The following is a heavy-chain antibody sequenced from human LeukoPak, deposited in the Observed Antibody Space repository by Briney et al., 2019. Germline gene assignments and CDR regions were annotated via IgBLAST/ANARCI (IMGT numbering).Heavy chain of an antibody. CDR1: GGSISSYY. CDR3: ARLYQLHDWNLWFSPENWFDP. CDR2: IYTSGST. Sequence: SETLSLTCTVSGGSISSYYWSWIRQPPGKGLEWIGYIYTSGSTNHNPSLKSRVTISVDTSKNQFSLKLSSVTAAGTAVYYCARLYQLHDWNLWFSPENWFDPWGQGTLVTVSS. D-gene: IGHD1-7*01. V-gene: IGHV4-4*09. J-gene: IGHJ5*02.